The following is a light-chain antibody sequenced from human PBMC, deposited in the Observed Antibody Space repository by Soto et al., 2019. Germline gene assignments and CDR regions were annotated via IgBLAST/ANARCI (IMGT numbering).Light chain of an antibody. CDR2: GAS. Sequence: EIVLTQSPVTLSLSPGEIATLSCSASQSVGSRFLAWYQQKPGQAPRLLIYGASNRATGIPDRFSGSGSGTDFTLTISRLEPDDFATYYCQKYNSYSWTFGQGTKVDIK. V-gene: IGKV3-20*01. J-gene: IGKJ1*01. CDR1: QSVGSRF. CDR3: QKYNSYSWT.